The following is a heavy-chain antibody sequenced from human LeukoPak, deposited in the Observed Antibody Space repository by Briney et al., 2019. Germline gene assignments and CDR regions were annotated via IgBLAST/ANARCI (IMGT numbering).Heavy chain of an antibody. V-gene: IGHV1-24*01. CDR3: ASHEXLYYGSGSYSDY. Sequence: ASVKVSCKVSGYTLTELSMHWVRQAPGKGLEWMGGFDPEDGETIYAQKFQGRVTMTEDTSTDTAYMELSSLRYEDTAVYYCASHEXLYYGSGSYSDYWGQGTLVTVSS. CDR1: GYTLTELS. D-gene: IGHD3-10*01. J-gene: IGHJ4*02. CDR2: FDPEDGET.